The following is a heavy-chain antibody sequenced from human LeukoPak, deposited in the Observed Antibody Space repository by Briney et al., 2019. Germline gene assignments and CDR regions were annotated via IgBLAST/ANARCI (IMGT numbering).Heavy chain of an antibody. CDR1: GFTFSSYS. D-gene: IGHD4-17*01. Sequence: GGSLRLSCAASGFTFSSYSMNWVRQAPGNGLEGVSYMCSSSSMIYYADSVKGRFTISRDNAKNSLYLQMKSLRDEDTAIYYCARDYGDLPARVPYFDYWGQGTLVTVSS. J-gene: IGHJ4*02. CDR3: ARDYGDLPARVPYFDY. V-gene: IGHV3-48*02. CDR2: MCSSSSMI.